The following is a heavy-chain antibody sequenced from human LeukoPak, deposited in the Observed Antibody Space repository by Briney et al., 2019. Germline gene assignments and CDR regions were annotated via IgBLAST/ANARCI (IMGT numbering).Heavy chain of an antibody. V-gene: IGHV4-34*01. J-gene: IGHJ6*02. CDR3: GTLSSPDGDYYYGMDV. D-gene: IGHD6-13*01. Sequence: PSETLSLTCAVYGGSFSGYYWSWIRQPPGKGLEWIGSLYYSGTTHYNPSLKSRVTISVDTSKNQFSLKLSSVTAADTAVYYCGTLSSPDGDYYYGMDVWGQGTTVTVSS. CDR1: GGSFSGYY. CDR2: LYYSGTT.